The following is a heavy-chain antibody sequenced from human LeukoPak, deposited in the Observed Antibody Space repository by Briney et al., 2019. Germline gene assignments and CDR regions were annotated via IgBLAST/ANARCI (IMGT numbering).Heavy chain of an antibody. D-gene: IGHD3-10*01. Sequence: ASVKVSCKASGYTFTGYYIHWVRQAPGQGLEWMGWINPNSGGTNYAQKFQGRVTMTRDTSISTAYMELSRLRSDDTAVYYCARGTNRITMVRGGNMDVWGKGTTVTISS. CDR1: GYTFTGYY. V-gene: IGHV1-2*02. J-gene: IGHJ6*03. CDR2: INPNSGGT. CDR3: ARGTNRITMVRGGNMDV.